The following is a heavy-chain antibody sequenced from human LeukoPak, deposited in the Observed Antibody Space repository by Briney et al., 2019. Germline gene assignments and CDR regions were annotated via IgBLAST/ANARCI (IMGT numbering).Heavy chain of an antibody. D-gene: IGHD6-13*01. Sequence: GASVRVSCTVSGYTLTELSMHWVRQAPGKGREWMGGFDPEEGETIYAQKFQGRVTMTEDTSTDTAYMELSSLRSEDTAVYYCATGVAAADSLVYWGQETLVTVSS. V-gene: IGHV1-24*01. J-gene: IGHJ4*02. CDR1: GYTLTELS. CDR3: ATGVAAADSLVY. CDR2: FDPEEGET.